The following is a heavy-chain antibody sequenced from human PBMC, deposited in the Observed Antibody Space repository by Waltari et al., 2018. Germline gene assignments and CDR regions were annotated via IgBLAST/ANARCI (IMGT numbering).Heavy chain of an antibody. V-gene: IGHV3-23*04. CDR2: ISGSGTST. CDR1: GFTFRGYS. CDR3: AKDLIAARY. J-gene: IGHJ4*02. Sequence: EVQLVESGGGLVQPGGSLRLSCAASGFTFRGYSMSWVRQAPGKGLEWVSTISGSGTSTYYADSVKGRFTISRDNSKNTLYLQMNSLRAEDTAVFYCAKDLIAARYWGQGTLVTVSS. D-gene: IGHD6-13*01.